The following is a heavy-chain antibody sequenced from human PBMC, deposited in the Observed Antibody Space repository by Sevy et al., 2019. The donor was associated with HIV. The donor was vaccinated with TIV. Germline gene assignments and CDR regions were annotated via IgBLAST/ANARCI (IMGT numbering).Heavy chain of an antibody. D-gene: IGHD1-1*01. CDR1: GYTFTDYW. CDR2: IFPGDSDT. J-gene: IGHJ6*02. Sequence: GESLKISCKGSGYTFTDYWIAWVRQMPGKGLEWMGIIFPGDSDTRYSPSLQGQVTISADTSITTAYLQWSCLKASDTSVYYCAWVSWNVDAVMGMVSLEDSFKYECLDVWGQGTTVTVSS. CDR3: AWVSWNVDAVMGMVSLEDSFKYECLDV. V-gene: IGHV5-51*01.